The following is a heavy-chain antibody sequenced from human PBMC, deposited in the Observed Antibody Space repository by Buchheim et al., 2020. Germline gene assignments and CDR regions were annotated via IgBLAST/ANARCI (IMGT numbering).Heavy chain of an antibody. Sequence: QVQLQESGPGLVKPSGTLSLTCAVSGGSISSSNWWSWVRQPPGKGLEWIGEIYHSGSTNYNPSLKSRVTISVEKSKNQFSLKLSSVTAADTAVYYCARQTYYYDSSGYYRVYFDYWGQGTL. CDR2: IYHSGST. V-gene: IGHV4-4*02. D-gene: IGHD3-22*01. J-gene: IGHJ4*02. CDR1: GGSISSSNW. CDR3: ARQTYYYDSSGYYRVYFDY.